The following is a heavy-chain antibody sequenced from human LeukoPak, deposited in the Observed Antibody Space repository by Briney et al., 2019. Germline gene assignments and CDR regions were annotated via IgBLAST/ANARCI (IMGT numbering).Heavy chain of an antibody. J-gene: IGHJ4*02. CDR1: GEPFNGYY. Sequence: PSETLSLTCAVYGEPFNGYYWNWIRQSPGKGLEWIGEINHSGSTNYNPSLKSRVTISVDTSKNQFSLKLNSATAADTAVYYCARGKVVAGTPGQNSWDHWGQGTLVTVSS. CDR2: INHSGST. CDR3: ARGKVVAGTPGQNSWDH. V-gene: IGHV4-34*01. D-gene: IGHD6-19*01.